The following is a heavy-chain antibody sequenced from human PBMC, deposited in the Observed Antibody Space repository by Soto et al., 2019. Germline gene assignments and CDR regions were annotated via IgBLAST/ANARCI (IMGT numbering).Heavy chain of an antibody. D-gene: IGHD1-7*01. V-gene: IGHV3-53*01. Sequence: SGGSLRLSCAPSGFTVKGNYVGWARQASGKEVEWVSIIFSGGMTYYADSVKGRFTISKDISKNTLSLQMNSLRADDTAVYFCAGASNFNYAFEYWGLGTPVTVSS. J-gene: IGHJ4*02. CDR2: IFSGGMT. CDR1: GFTVKGNY. CDR3: AGASNFNYAFEY.